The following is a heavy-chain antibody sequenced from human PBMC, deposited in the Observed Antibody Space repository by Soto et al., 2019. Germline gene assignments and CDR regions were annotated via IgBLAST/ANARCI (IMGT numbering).Heavy chain of an antibody. D-gene: IGHD2-21*01. CDR2: ITTGGDT. CDR1: GFTFTDYD. Sequence: EVQLVESGGGLVQPGGSLRLSCAASGFTFTDYDMHWVRQATGKGLEWVSVITTGGDTYFPGSVRGRFTASRENAKNSLYLQMNSLRAEDTAVYYCARGRDSALYYFDYWGQGTLVTVSS. CDR3: ARGRDSALYYFDY. J-gene: IGHJ4*02. V-gene: IGHV3-13*01.